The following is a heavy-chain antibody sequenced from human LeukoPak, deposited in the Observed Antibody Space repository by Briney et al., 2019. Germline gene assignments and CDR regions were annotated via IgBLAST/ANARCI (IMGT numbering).Heavy chain of an antibody. D-gene: IGHD3-10*01. CDR1: GFTFRSYS. Sequence: GGSLRLSCAASGFTFRSYSMNWVRQAPGKGLEWVSSISSSSSYLYYADSVKGRFTISRDDAKNSLYLQMNSLRAEDTAVYYCARDSSGSDHFDNWGQGTLVTVSS. V-gene: IGHV3-21*01. CDR3: ARDSSGSDHFDN. J-gene: IGHJ4*02. CDR2: ISSSSSYL.